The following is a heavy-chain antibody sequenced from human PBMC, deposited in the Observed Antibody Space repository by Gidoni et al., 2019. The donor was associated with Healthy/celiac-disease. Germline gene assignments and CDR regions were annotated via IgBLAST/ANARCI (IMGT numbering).Heavy chain of an antibody. CDR2: IYHSGST. CDR3: ARVEWELGYYFDY. CDR1: GYSISSGYY. V-gene: IGHV4-38-2*01. Sequence: VQLQESGPGLVKPSETLSLTCAVSGYSISSGYYWGWIRQPPGKGLAWIGSIYHSGSTYYNPSLKSRVTISVDTSKNQFSLKLSSVTAADTAVYYCARVEWELGYYFDYWGQGTLVTVSS. D-gene: IGHD1-26*01. J-gene: IGHJ4*02.